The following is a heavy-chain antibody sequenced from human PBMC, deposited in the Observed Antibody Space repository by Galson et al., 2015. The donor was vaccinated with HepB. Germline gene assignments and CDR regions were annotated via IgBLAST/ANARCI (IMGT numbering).Heavy chain of an antibody. D-gene: IGHD2-15*01. CDR1: GFTFSSYG. CDR3: AKQAYTRDIHSPFDY. Sequence: ALRLSCAASGFTFSSYGMHWVRQAPGKGLEWVAVIWYDGSNKYYADSVKGRFTISRDNSKNTLYLQMNSMSAEDTAVYYCAKQAYTRDIHSPFDYWGQGTLVTVSS. V-gene: IGHV3-33*06. J-gene: IGHJ4*02. CDR2: IWYDGSNK.